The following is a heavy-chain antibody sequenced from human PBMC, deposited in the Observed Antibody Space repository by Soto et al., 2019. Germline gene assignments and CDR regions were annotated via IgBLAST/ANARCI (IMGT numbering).Heavy chain of an antibody. V-gene: IGHV3-23*01. D-gene: IGHD3-3*01. CDR3: AKDSWAIFGVPAGEYYAMDV. CDR1: GFTFSSYA. CDR2: ISGSGGST. Sequence: GGSLRLSCAASGFTFSSYAMSWVRQAPGKGLEWVSSISGSGGSTYYSDSVKGRFTISRDNSKNTVYLQMNDLRVEDAAEYFCAKDSWAIFGVPAGEYYAMDVWGQGTTVTVSS. J-gene: IGHJ6*02.